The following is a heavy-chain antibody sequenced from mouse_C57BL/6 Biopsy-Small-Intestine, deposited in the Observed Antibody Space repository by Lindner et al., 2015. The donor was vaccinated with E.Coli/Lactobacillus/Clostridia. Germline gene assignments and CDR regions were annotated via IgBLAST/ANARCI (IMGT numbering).Heavy chain of an antibody. CDR3: ARGATVVAFDY. V-gene: IGHV14-2*01. CDR1: GFNIKDYY. CDR2: IDPEDGET. J-gene: IGHJ2*01. Sequence: VQLQESGAELVKPGASVKLSCTASGFNIKDYYMHWVKQRTEQGLEWIGRIDPEDGETKYAPKFQGKATITADTSSNTAYMQLSSLTSEDSAVYFCARGATVVAFDYWGQGTTLTVSS. D-gene: IGHD1-1*01.